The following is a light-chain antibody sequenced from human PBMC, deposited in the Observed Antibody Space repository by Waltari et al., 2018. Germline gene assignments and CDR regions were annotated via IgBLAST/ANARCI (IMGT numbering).Light chain of an antibody. J-gene: IGLJ2*01. Sequence: QSALTQPASVSGSPGQSITISCTGSSSDVGGYNYVSWYQQYRGTAPKLMIYAVSNRTSRMSGRYSGSKSGNTASLTTSGLRAEDEAYYYCSSYTSSGSLAFGGGTKVTVL. V-gene: IGLV2-14*01. CDR3: SSYTSSGSLA. CDR2: AVS. CDR1: SSDVGGYNY.